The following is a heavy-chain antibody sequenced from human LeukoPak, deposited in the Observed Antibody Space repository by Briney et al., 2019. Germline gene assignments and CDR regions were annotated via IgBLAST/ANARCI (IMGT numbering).Heavy chain of an antibody. CDR3: ARHSGSSPHYFDY. J-gene: IGHJ4*02. V-gene: IGHV4-59*08. CDR2: IHYSGST. Sequence: SETLSLTCTVSGGSIISYYWSWIRQPPGKGLEWIGYIHYSGSTHYKSSLKSRVTISVDTSKNQFSLRLSSVTAADTAVYYCARHSGSSPHYFDYWGQGTLVTVSS. CDR1: GGSIISYY. D-gene: IGHD1-26*01.